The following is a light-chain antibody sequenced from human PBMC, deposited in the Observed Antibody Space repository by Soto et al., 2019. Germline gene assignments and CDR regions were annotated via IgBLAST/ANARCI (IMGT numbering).Light chain of an antibody. CDR2: DIF. CDR3: QQYNSWPLT. J-gene: IGKJ4*01. V-gene: IGKV3D-15*01. Sequence: EILLTQSPATVSLSPGDSATLAFVATRSVSSYLAWYQQKPGQAPRLVIYDIFTRATGVPTRISGSGSGTEFTLTISSLQSEDFAVYYCQQYNSWPLTFGGGTKVDI. CDR1: RSVSSY.